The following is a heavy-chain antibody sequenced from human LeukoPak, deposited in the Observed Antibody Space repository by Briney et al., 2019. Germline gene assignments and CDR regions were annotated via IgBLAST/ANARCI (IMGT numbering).Heavy chain of an antibody. CDR1: GFTSSIYE. V-gene: IGHV3-48*03. CDR3: ARDPTSSWETAFDI. J-gene: IGHJ3*02. D-gene: IGHD1-26*01. Sequence: GRSPRLSCAASGFTSSIYEMNWVRQAPGKGLEWVSYISSSGSTIYSADSAKGRSTISRDNAKNSLYLQMNSLRAEDTAVYYCARDPTSSWETAFDIWGEGTMVTVSS. CDR2: ISSSGSTI.